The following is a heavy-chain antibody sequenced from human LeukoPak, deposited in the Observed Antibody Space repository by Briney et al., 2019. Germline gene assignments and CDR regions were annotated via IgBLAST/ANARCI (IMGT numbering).Heavy chain of an antibody. D-gene: IGHD3-9*01. V-gene: IGHV3-15*01. CDR1: GFTFRNAR. J-gene: IGHJ6*02. Sequence: ETLSLTCTASGFTFRNARMIWVCNAPGTGLGLDCLKKSKTDGGTTDYAAPVKSRFTISRDDSKNPLYLQMNTLKTDDTAVYYCTTVVLRYLDGLPYYGMGVWGQGITVTVSS. CDR3: TTVVLRYLDGLPYYGMGV. CDR2: KKSKTDGGTT.